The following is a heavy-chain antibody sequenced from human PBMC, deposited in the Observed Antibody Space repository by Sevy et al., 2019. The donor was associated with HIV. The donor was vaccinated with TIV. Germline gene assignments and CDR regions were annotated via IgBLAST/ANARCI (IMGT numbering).Heavy chain of an antibody. J-gene: IGHJ4*02. Sequence: GGSLRLSCAASGFTFSDYYMSWIRQAPGKGLEWVSYISSSGSTIYYADSVKGRFTISRDNPKNSLYLQMNSLRAEDTAVYYCARGLRGRYYDILTGYQSEGDDFDYWGQGTLVTVSS. V-gene: IGHV3-11*01. CDR1: GFTFSDYY. CDR2: ISSSGSTI. CDR3: ARGLRGRYYDILTGYQSEGDDFDY. D-gene: IGHD3-9*01.